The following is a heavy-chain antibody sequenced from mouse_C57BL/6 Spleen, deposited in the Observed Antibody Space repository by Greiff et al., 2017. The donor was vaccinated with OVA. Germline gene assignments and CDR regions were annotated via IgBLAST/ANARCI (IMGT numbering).Heavy chain of an antibody. CDR2: INYDGSST. Sequence: EVMLVESEGGLVQPGSSMKLSCTASGFTFSDYYMAWVRQVPEKGLEWVANINYDGSSTYYLDSLKSRFIISRDNAKNILYLQMSSLKSEDTATYYCARDDHYGSSPLAYWGQGTLVTVSA. V-gene: IGHV5-16*01. J-gene: IGHJ3*01. CDR1: GFTFSDYY. CDR3: ARDDHYGSSPLAY. D-gene: IGHD1-1*01.